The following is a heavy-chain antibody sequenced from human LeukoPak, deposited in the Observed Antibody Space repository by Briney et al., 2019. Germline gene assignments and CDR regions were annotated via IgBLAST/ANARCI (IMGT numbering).Heavy chain of an antibody. D-gene: IGHD1-26*01. J-gene: IGHJ6*03. CDR1: GFTFDDYG. Sequence: GGSLRLSCAASGFTFDDYGMSWVRQAPGKGLEWVSGINWNGGSTGYADSVKGRFTISRDNAKNSQYLQMNSLRAEDTALYYCARMVGSSYYYYYMDVWGKGTTVTVSS. V-gene: IGHV3-20*04. CDR3: ARMVGSSYYYYYMDV. CDR2: INWNGGST.